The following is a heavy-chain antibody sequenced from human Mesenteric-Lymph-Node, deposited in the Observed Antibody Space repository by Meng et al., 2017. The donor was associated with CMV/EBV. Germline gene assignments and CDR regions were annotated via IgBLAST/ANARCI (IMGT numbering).Heavy chain of an antibody. D-gene: IGHD6-25*01. CDR1: GFTFSSYW. Sequence: GEFLKISCAASGFTFSSYWMSWVRQAPGKGLEWVANIKQDGSEKYYVDSVKGRFTISRDNAKNSLYLQMNSLRAEDTAVYYCARDEGRYSSGWFDPWGQGTLVTVSS. V-gene: IGHV3-7*01. CDR3: ARDEGRYSSGWFDP. CDR2: IKQDGSEK. J-gene: IGHJ5*02.